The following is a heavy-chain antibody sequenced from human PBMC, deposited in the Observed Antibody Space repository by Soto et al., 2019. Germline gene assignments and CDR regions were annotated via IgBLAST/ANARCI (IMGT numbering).Heavy chain of an antibody. D-gene: IGHD2-2*02. V-gene: IGHV3-21*01. Sequence: QLVESGGGLVRPGGSLRLSCADSGFTFSSYSMNWVRQAPGKGLEWVSSISSTSSPIFYADSVAGRFAISRDNAKRTLYLQMNSLRVEDTAVYYCVRGGRGYTKDDVFDIWGLGTMVSVSS. CDR2: ISSTSSPI. CDR1: GFTFSSYS. CDR3: VRGGRGYTKDDVFDI. J-gene: IGHJ3*02.